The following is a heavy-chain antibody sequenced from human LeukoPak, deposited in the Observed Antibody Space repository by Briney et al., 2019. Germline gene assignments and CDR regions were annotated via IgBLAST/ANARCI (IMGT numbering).Heavy chain of an antibody. CDR2: ISGSDDST. Sequence: GGSLRLSCAASGFTFRSYAMSWVRQAPGKGLEWVSSISGSDDSTYYADSVKGRFTISRDNSKNTLYLQMNSLRAEDTAVYYCAKDRAREMATISLDYWGQGNPGHRLL. V-gene: IGHV3-23*01. CDR1: GFTFRSYA. D-gene: IGHD5-24*01. CDR3: AKDRAREMATISLDY. J-gene: IGHJ4*02.